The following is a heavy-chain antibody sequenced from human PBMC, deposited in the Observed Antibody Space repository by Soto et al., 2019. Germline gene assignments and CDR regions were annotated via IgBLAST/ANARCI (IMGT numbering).Heavy chain of an antibody. CDR2: IIPVFGTA. Sequence: QVQLVQSGAEVKKPGSSVKASCKASGGTVSSSAISWVRQAPGQGLEWMGAIIPVFGTAHYAQKFQGRVTITADKPTSTANMELSRLRSEDTAVYDCARERPERGEDFCGHGTTVTVSS. CDR3: ARERPERGEDF. D-gene: IGHD2-21*01. J-gene: IGHJ6*02. CDR1: GGTVSSSA. V-gene: IGHV1-69*06.